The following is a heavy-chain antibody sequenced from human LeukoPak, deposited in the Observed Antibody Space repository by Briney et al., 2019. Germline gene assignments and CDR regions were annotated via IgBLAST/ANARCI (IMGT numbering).Heavy chain of an antibody. CDR3: ARASIAPYYFDY. J-gene: IGHJ4*02. D-gene: IGHD6-6*01. CDR1: GGSISSSSYY. CDR2: IYYSGST. V-gene: IGHV4-39*07. Sequence: SETLSLTCTVSGGSISSSSYYWGWIRQPPGKGLEWIGSIYYSGSTYYNPSLKSRVTISVDRSKNQFSLKLSSVTAADTAVYYCARASIAPYYFDYWGQGTLVTVSS.